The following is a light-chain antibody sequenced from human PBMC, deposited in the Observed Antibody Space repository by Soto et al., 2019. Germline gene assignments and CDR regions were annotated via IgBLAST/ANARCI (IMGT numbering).Light chain of an antibody. CDR1: QGISNY. J-gene: IGKJ1*01. CDR2: AAS. V-gene: IGKV1-27*01. CDR3: QKYNSSPPT. Sequence: DIQMTQSPSSLSASVGDRVTITCRASQGISNYLAWYQQKPGKVHKLLIYAASTLQSGVPSRFSGSGSGTDFPLTISSPHPEYFATYYCQKYNSSPPTFGQGTRVDIK.